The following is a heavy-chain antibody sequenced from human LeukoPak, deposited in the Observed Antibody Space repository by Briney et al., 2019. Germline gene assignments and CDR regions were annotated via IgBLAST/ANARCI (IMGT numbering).Heavy chain of an antibody. Sequence: SETLSLTCTVSGGSISSSSYYWDWIRQPPGKGLEWIGSFYYSGSTYYNASLKSRVTISVDTSKNQFSLKLSSVTAADTAVYYCARVHCSGGSCYPYWGQGTLVTVSS. CDR3: ARVHCSGGSCYPY. J-gene: IGHJ4*02. D-gene: IGHD2-15*01. V-gene: IGHV4-39*07. CDR2: FYYSGST. CDR1: GGSISSSSYY.